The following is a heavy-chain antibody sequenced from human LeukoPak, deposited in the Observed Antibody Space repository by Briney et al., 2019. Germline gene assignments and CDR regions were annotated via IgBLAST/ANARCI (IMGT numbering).Heavy chain of an antibody. CDR2: TRNKANSYTT. J-gene: IGHJ4*02. D-gene: IGHD3-10*01. CDR3: GRAHSTTWAGSFIDY. CDR1: GGSISSSSYY. Sequence: LSLTCTVSGGSISSSSYYWGWIRQPPGKGLEWIGRTRNKANSYTTEYAASVKGRFTISRDDSQNSLFLQMNSLIPEDTAVYHCGRAHSTTWAGSFIDYWGQGTLVTVSS. V-gene: IGHV3-72*01.